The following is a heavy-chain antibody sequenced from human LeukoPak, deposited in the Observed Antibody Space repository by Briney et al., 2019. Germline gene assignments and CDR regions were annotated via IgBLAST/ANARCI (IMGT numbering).Heavy chain of an antibody. CDR2: ISYDGSNK. J-gene: IGHJ6*02. D-gene: IGHD1-26*01. Sequence: PGGSLRLSCAASGFTFSSYGMHWVRQAPGKGLEWVAIISYDGSNKYYADSVKGRFTISRDNSKNTLYLQMNSLRAEDTAVYYCAKDVGSLYYYYGMDVWGQGTTVTVSS. V-gene: IGHV3-30*18. CDR1: GFTFSSYG. CDR3: AKDVGSLYYYYGMDV.